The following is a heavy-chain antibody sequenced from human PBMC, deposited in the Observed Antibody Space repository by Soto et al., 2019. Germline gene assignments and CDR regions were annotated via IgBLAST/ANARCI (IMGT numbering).Heavy chain of an antibody. J-gene: IGHJ3*02. CDR2: IIPIFGTA. CDR1: GGTFSSYA. Sequence: QVQLVQSGAEVKKPGSSVKVSCKASGGTFSSYAISWVRQAPGQGLEWMGGIIPIFGTANYAQKFQGRVTITADESTSTAYMELSSLRSEDTAVYYCARDASGSYYTGRGALDIWGQGTMVTVSS. CDR3: ARDASGSYYTGRGALDI. V-gene: IGHV1-69*01. D-gene: IGHD1-26*01.